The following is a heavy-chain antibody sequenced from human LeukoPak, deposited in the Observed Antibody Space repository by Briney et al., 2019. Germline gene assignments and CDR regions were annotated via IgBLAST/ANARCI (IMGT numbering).Heavy chain of an antibody. V-gene: IGHV4-34*01. CDR2: INHIGST. Sequence: SETLSLTCAVYGGFFRGYYWSWIRQPPGRGLEWVGEINHIGSTNYNPSLKRRVAISVDTSKNQFSLKLSSVTAADTAVYYCARFFDCSGGSCYSYFDYWGQGTLVTVSS. J-gene: IGHJ4*02. CDR3: ARFFDCSGGSCYSYFDY. D-gene: IGHD2-15*01. CDR1: GGFFRGYY.